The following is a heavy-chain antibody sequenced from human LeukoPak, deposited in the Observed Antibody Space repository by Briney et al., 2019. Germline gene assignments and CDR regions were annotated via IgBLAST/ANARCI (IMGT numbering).Heavy chain of an antibody. D-gene: IGHD3-22*01. CDR1: GFTFSSYG. CDR2: ISYDGSNK. J-gene: IGHJ4*02. V-gene: IGHV3-30*03. CDR3: ARGEDYSDTSSYFDY. Sequence: GRSLRLSCAASGFTFSSYGMNWVRQAPGKGLEWVAVISYDGSNKYYADSVKGRFTISRDNSKNTLFVQMSSLRAEDTAVYYCARGEDYSDTSSYFDYWGQGTLVTVSS.